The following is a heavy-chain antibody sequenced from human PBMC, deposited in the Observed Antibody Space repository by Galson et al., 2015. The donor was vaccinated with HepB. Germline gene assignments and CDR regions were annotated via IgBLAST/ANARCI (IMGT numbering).Heavy chain of an antibody. CDR1: GFSFGDYA. J-gene: IGHJ4*02. D-gene: IGHD3-22*01. CDR3: AKDRGLRVYDSLDY. Sequence: SLRLSCATSGFSFGDYAMHWVRQAPGKGLEWVSSIRWNGGNNSYADSVKGRFTISRDNSKKSLFLQMNSLRDEDTAFYYCAKDRGLRVYDSLDYWGQGTLVTVSS. CDR2: IRWNGGNN. V-gene: IGHV3-9*01.